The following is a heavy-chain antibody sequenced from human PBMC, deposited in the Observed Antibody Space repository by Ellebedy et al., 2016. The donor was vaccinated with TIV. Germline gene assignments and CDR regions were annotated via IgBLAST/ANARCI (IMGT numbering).Heavy chain of an antibody. D-gene: IGHD5-24*01. CDR2: ISSDGITT. J-gene: IGHJ4*02. CDR3: ARDMGRWLQFLAY. Sequence: GESLKISCAASGFAFNNYNMIWVRQATGKGLEWISYISSDGITTDYADSVKGRFTISRDNAEASVYLQMNSLRAEDTAVYYCARDMGRWLQFLAYWGQGTLVTVSS. CDR1: GFAFNNYN. V-gene: IGHV3-48*03.